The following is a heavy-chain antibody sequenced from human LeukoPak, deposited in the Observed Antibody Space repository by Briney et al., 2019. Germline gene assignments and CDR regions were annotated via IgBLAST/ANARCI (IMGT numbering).Heavy chain of an antibody. V-gene: IGHV3-23*01. CDR1: GFTFSSYA. CDR2: ISGSGDST. Sequence: GGSLRLSCAASGFTFSSYAMNWVRQAPGKGLEWVSAISGSGDSTYYADSVKGRFTISRDNSKNTLYLQMNSLRAEDTAEHYCAKDHDYYKSGPIWGQGTMVTVSS. J-gene: IGHJ3*02. D-gene: IGHD3-10*01. CDR3: AKDHDYYKSGPI.